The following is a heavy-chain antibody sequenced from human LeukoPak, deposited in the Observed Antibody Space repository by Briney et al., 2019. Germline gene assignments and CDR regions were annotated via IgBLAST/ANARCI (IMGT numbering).Heavy chain of an antibody. V-gene: IGHV3-23*01. CDR1: GFTFSTYT. Sequence: PGGSLRLSCTGSGFTFSTYTMNWIRQAPGKGLERVSAISGDGSRRDYSDYVKGRFTISRDNSKTTMYLQMNSLRAEDTAIYYCAKDRVVDGLWSLDYWGQGTLVTVSS. CDR2: ISGDGSRR. J-gene: IGHJ4*02. CDR3: AKDRVVDGLWSLDY. D-gene: IGHD3-10*01.